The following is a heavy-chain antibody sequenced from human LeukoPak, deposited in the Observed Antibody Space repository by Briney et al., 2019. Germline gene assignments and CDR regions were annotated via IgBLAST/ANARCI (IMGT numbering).Heavy chain of an antibody. V-gene: IGHV3-66*01. CDR2: ICSGGST. CDR3: ARGTVTMAAY. J-gene: IGHJ4*02. CDR1: GFTVSSNY. D-gene: IGHD3-10*01. Sequence: GGSLRLSCAASGFTVSSNYMSWVRQAPGRGLEWVSVICSGGSTYYAASVKGRFTISRDNSKNTLLLQMNSLRAGDKAVYYCARGTVTMAAYWGQGTLVTVSS.